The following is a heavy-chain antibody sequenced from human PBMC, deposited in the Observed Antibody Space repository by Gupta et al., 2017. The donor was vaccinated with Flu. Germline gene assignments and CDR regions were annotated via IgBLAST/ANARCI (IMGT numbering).Heavy chain of an antibody. CDR1: GFTFSSYW. D-gene: IGHD5-18*01. Sequence: EVQLVESGGGLVQPGGSLRLSCAASGFTFSSYWMHWVRQAPGKGLVWVSRINSDGSSTSYADSVKGRFTISRDNAKNTLYLQMNSLRAEDTAVYYCARDLIQLWQGGYYGMDVWGQGTTVTVSS. J-gene: IGHJ6*02. CDR3: ARDLIQLWQGGYYGMDV. CDR2: INSDGSST. V-gene: IGHV3-74*01.